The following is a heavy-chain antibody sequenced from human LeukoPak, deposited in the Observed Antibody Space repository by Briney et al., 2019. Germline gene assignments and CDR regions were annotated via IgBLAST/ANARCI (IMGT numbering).Heavy chain of an antibody. CDR1: GFTFSNYA. V-gene: IGHV3-23*01. D-gene: IGHD3-10*01. CDR2: ISGIGGST. J-gene: IGHJ4*02. Sequence: GGSLRLSCAASGFTFSNYAMSWVRQAPGKGLEWVSAISGIGGSTYYADSVKGRFTISRDNSKNTLYLQMNSLRAEGTAVYYCAKDPVRGVSDYWGQGTLVTVSS. CDR3: AKDPVRGVSDY.